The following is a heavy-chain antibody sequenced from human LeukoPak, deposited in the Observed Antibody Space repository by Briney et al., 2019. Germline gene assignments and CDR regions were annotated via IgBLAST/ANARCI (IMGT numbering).Heavy chain of an antibody. Sequence: SETLRLTCTVSAGSIRNYYWNWIRQPPEKGLEWIGYIYYSGSTNYNPSLKSRVTISVDTSKKLFSLKLSSVTAADTAVYYCAASDGFNPFDPWGQRTLVTVSS. CDR3: AASDGFNPFDP. CDR1: AGSIRNYY. D-gene: IGHD5-24*01. J-gene: IGHJ5*02. V-gene: IGHV4-59*08. CDR2: IYYSGST.